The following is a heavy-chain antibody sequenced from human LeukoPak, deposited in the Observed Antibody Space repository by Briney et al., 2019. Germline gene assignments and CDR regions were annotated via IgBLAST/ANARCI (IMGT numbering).Heavy chain of an antibody. J-gene: IGHJ4*02. Sequence: SETLSLTCTVSGGSITNTNYYWAWIRQPPGEGLEWIGSVYHSGITYYTPSLKSRVSISVDTSKNQHSLKVTSVTAADTAVYYCARLCTSCPSPDYWGQGTLVTVSS. V-gene: IGHV4-39*07. CDR2: VYHSGIT. CDR3: ARLCTSCPSPDY. CDR1: GGSITNTNYY. D-gene: IGHD2-2*01.